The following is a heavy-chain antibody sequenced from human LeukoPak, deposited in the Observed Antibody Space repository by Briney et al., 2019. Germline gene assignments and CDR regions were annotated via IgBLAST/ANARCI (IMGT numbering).Heavy chain of an antibody. D-gene: IGHD6-13*01. J-gene: IGHJ4*01. V-gene: IGHV3-74*01. CDR1: GFTFSNYW. CDR3: ARGGDSSNWYPGYFDY. CDR2: IKSDGSST. Sequence: GGSLRLSCAASGFTFSNYWMHWVRQAPGKGPVWVSRIKSDGSSTRFADSVQGRFTTSRDNGKNTLYLQMNSLRAEDTAVYYCARGGDSSNWYPGYFDYWGQGALVTVSS.